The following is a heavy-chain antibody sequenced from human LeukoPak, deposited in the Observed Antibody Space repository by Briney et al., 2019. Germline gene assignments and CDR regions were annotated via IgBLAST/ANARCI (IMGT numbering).Heavy chain of an antibody. V-gene: IGHV1-8*01. D-gene: IGHD3-10*01. CDR2: MNHKRGNT. CDR3: ARGISGLWFGNYYYYYYMDV. J-gene: IGHJ6*03. Sequence: ASVKVSCKGSGYTFNSYDINWVGQARGQGGEGMGWMNHKRGNTGYAQKFQGRVTMTSNTSINTAYMELSSLRSEDTAVYYCARGISGLWFGNYYYYYYMDVWGKGTTVTVSS. CDR1: GYTFNSYD.